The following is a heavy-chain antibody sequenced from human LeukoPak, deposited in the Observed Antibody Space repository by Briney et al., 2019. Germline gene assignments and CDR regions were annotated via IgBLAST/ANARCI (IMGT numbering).Heavy chain of an antibody. CDR3: ARVWVDTSGCYGNYYYYGMDV. V-gene: IGHV3-72*01. Sequence: PGGSLRLSCAVSGLTLSDHYMDWVRRAPGEGLEWVGRTRNKANSYTKEYAASVKGRFTISRDDSKNSLYLQMNSLKTEDTAVYYCARVWVDTSGCYGNYYYYGMDVWGQGTTVTVSS. D-gene: IGHD6-19*01. CDR1: GLTLSDHY. CDR2: TRNKANSYTK. J-gene: IGHJ6*02.